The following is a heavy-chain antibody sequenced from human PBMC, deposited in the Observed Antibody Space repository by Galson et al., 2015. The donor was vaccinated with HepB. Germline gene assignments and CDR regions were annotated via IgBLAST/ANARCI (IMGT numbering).Heavy chain of an antibody. CDR3: ARDYASSWYFNHYYGMDV. D-gene: IGHD6-13*01. CDR2: ISYDGSNK. Sequence: SLRLSCAASGFTFSSYAMHWDRQAPGKGLEWVAVISYDGSNKYYADSVKGRFTISRDNSKNTLYLQMNSLRAEDTAVYYCARDYASSWYFNHYYGMDVWGQGTTVTVSS. J-gene: IGHJ6*02. V-gene: IGHV3-30*04. CDR1: GFTFSSYA.